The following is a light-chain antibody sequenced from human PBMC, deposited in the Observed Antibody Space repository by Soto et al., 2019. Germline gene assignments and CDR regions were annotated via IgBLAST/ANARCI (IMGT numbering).Light chain of an antibody. Sequence: DIPMTQSPSTLSGSVGDRVTITCRASQSISDWVAWYQQTPGKAPKLLIYKASSLQSGVPSRFSGSGSGTEFTLTISSLQPDDFATFYCQQYTSYPYTFGQGTKLEIK. CDR1: QSISDW. J-gene: IGKJ2*01. V-gene: IGKV1-5*03. CDR3: QQYTSYPYT. CDR2: KAS.